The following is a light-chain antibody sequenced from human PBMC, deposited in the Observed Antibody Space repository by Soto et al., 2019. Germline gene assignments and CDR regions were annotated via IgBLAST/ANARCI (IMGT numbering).Light chain of an antibody. Sequence: DIQMTQSPSSLSASVGDIVTITCRASQSITTFLNWFQQKPGKAPKLLIYATSSLQSGVPSRFSGSGSGTDFTLTISSLRTVDFATYYCQQTYRYPFTFSPGTKVD. V-gene: IGKV1-39*01. CDR2: ATS. CDR1: QSITTF. J-gene: IGKJ3*01. CDR3: QQTYRYPFT.